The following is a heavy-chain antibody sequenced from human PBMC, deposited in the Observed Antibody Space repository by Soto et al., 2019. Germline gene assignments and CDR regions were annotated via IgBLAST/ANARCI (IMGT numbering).Heavy chain of an antibody. CDR3: AREYCSGGSCYGYAFDI. J-gene: IGHJ3*02. Sequence: QVQLVQSGAEVKKPGASVKVSCKASGYTFTSYAMHWVRQAPGQRLEWMGWINAGNGNTKYSQKFQGRVTITRDTSASTADMELSSLRSEDTAVYYCAREYCSGGSCYGYAFDIWGQGTMVTVSS. CDR1: GYTFTSYA. D-gene: IGHD2-15*01. CDR2: INAGNGNT. V-gene: IGHV1-3*01.